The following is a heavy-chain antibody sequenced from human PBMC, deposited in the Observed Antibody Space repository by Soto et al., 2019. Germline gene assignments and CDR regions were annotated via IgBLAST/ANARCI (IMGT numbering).Heavy chain of an antibody. Sequence: VQLLESGGGVVQPGESLRLSCAASGFTFSSYAMSWVRQAPGKGLEWVSTISGSGGSTHYADSVKGQFTISRDNSKNMVYLQVNSLRAEDTAVYYCAKSIVAVAGPVDYWGQGTLVTVSS. D-gene: IGHD6-19*01. CDR3: AKSIVAVAGPVDY. CDR1: GFTFSSYA. V-gene: IGHV3-23*01. J-gene: IGHJ4*02. CDR2: ISGSGGST.